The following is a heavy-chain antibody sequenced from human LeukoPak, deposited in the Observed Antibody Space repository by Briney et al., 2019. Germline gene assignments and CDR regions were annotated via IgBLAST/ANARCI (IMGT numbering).Heavy chain of an antibody. CDR1: GEPFSGYY. CDR2: INQGGTT. V-gene: IGHV4-34*01. D-gene: IGHD5-12*01. CDR3: ARGRLFSGYRGNVGHEDFDY. Sequence: KPSETLSLTCAVYGEPFSGYYWTWIRQPPGKGLEWSGEINQGGTTNYKPSLRSRVTILIDTSRNQFSLRLSSVTAADTAVYYCARGRLFSGYRGNVGHEDFDYWGQGSLVTVSS. J-gene: IGHJ4*02.